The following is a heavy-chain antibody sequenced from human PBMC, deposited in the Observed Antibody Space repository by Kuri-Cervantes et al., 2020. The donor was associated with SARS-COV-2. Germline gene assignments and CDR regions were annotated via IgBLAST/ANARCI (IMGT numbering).Heavy chain of an antibody. V-gene: IGHV4-34*01. Sequence: SQTLSLTCAVYGGSFSGYYWSWIRQPPGKGLEWIGEINHSGSTNYNPSLKSRVTMSVDTSKNQFSLKLSSVTAADTAVYYCARDGRAYGSGSRERYGMDVWGQGTTVTVSS. D-gene: IGHD3-10*01. J-gene: IGHJ6*02. CDR1: GGSFSGYY. CDR2: INHSGST. CDR3: ARDGRAYGSGSRERYGMDV.